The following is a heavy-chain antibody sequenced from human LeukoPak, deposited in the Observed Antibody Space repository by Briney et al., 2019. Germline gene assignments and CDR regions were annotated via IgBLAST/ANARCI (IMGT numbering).Heavy chain of an antibody. D-gene: IGHD3-3*01. J-gene: IGHJ5*02. V-gene: IGHV4-4*07. CDR3: ARYDPGRGFDP. CDR1: GSSISSYY. CDR2: IYTSGST. Sequence: SETPSLTCTVSGSSISSYYWSWIRQPAGKGLEWIGRIYTSGSTNCNPSLKSRVTMSVDTSKNQFSLKLSSVTAADTAVYYCARYDPGRGFDPWGQGTLVTVSS.